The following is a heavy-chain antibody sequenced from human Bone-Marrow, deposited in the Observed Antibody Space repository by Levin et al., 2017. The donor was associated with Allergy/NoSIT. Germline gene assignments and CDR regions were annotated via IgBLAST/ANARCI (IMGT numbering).Heavy chain of an antibody. Sequence: GESLKISCAASGVTVSNNYMAWVRQAPGRGLEWVSLIYSGGESRYADSVRGRFTISRDSSTNTVYLEMKSLRAEDPAIYYCARNVPVTDLGYWGRGTLVTVSS. J-gene: IGHJ4*02. CDR1: GVTVSNNY. V-gene: IGHV3-53*01. D-gene: IGHD3-10*02. CDR2: IYSGGES. CDR3: ARNVPVTDLGY.